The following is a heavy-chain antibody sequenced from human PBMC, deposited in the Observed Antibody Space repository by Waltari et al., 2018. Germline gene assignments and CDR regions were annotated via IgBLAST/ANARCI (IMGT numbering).Heavy chain of an antibody. CDR3: HLMARHIVVMAAATPSYYSYMDV. J-gene: IGHJ6*03. CDR2: FDPENGKT. Sequence: QVQVVQSGAEVKKPGASVKVSCKVSGYTLTGLSMHCVRQLPGKGLEWMGRFDPENGKTIYAQKFQGRVTMTEDTSIDTAYMELSSLRSEDTAVYYCHLMARHIVVMAAATPSYYSYMDVWGRGTTVTVSS. V-gene: IGHV1-24*01. CDR1: GYTLTGLS. D-gene: IGHD2-15*01.